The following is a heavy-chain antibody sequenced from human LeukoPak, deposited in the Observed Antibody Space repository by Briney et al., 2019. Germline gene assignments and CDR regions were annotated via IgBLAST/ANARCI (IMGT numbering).Heavy chain of an antibody. J-gene: IGHJ4*02. CDR2: IKQDGSQK. CDR3: GSPPLGYCDSTSCRSDY. V-gene: IGHV3-7*01. Sequence: GGSLRLSCAASGFTFSSYWMSWVRQAPGKGLEWVATIKQDGSQKYYVDSVEGRFTISRDNAKSSLYLQMNALRVEDTAVYYCGSPPLGYCDSTSCRSDYWGQGTLVTVSS. CDR1: GFTFSSYW. D-gene: IGHD2-2*03.